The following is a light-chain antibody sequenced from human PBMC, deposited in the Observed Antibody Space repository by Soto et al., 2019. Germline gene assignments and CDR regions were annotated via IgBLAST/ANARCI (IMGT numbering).Light chain of an antibody. V-gene: IGLV2-14*03. CDR2: GVT. CDR1: HNDIGTYDY. J-gene: IGLJ1*01. CDR3: SSFTSNRIYV. Sequence: QSVLTQPTSVSGSPGQSITISCTGNHNDIGTYDYVSWYQQHPGRAPRLLIYGVTTRPSGISDRFSASKSGLTASLTISGLQPKDEADYYCSSFTSNRIYVFGPGTKVTVL.